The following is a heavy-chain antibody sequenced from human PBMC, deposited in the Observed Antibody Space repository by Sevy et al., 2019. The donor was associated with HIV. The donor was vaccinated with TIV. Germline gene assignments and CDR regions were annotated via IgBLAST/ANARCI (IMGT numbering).Heavy chain of an antibody. V-gene: IGHV4-34*01. J-gene: IGHJ5*02. Sequence: SETLSLTCAVHDGSFSGYYWNWIRQLPGKGLEWIGEINESGITNYNPSLKSRVTISVATSKKEFPLKLNSVTAADTAVYFCARSPPVVVVPGAPSWFDPWGQGTLVTVSS. CDR2: INESGIT. CDR3: ARSPPVVVVPGAPSWFDP. D-gene: IGHD2-2*01. CDR1: DGSFSGYY.